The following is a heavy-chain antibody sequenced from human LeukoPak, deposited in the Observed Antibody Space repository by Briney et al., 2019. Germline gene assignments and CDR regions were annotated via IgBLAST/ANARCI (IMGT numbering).Heavy chain of an antibody. D-gene: IGHD3-10*01. CDR1: GVTFSSYS. V-gene: IGHV3-48*01. J-gene: IGHJ4*02. CDR2: ISSSSSTI. CDR3: AKGTKRGGFDY. Sequence: GVSLRLSCAASGVTFSSYSMNWVRQAPGKGLEWVSYISSSSSTIYYADSVKGRFTISRDNAKNSLYLQMNSLRAEDTALYYCAKGTKRGGFDYWGQGTLVTVSS.